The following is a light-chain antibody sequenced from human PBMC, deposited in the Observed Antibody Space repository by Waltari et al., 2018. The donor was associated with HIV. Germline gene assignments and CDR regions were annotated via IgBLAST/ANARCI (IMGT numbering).Light chain of an antibody. Sequence: QSVLTQPPSVSGAPGQRVTISGSGSRSNIGARFDVHWYQQIPGTAPKLLIYGNSNRPSGVPDRFSGSKSGTSASLAITGLQAEDEADYYCQSYDSSLSGSVFGGGTKLTVL. CDR2: GNS. CDR1: RSNIGARFD. V-gene: IGLV1-40*01. J-gene: IGLJ3*02. CDR3: QSYDSSLSGSV.